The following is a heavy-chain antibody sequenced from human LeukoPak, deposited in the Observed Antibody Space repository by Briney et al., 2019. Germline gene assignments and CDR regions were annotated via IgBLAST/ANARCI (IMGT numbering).Heavy chain of an antibody. V-gene: IGHV3-74*01. CDR3: ARDPRGGTLDY. Sequence: GGSLRLSCAASGFTFSSYWMHWVRQAPGKGLVWVSRIHSDGRTTDYADSVKGRFTISRDNAKNTVNLQMNSLRAEDTAVYCCARDPRGGTLDYWGQGALVTVSS. CDR1: GFTFSSYW. CDR2: IHSDGRTT. J-gene: IGHJ4*02. D-gene: IGHD3-10*01.